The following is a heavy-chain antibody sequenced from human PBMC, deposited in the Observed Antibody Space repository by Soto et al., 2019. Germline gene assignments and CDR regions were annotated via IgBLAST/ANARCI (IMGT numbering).Heavy chain of an antibody. J-gene: IGHJ6*03. CDR3: ARGPYYDFWSASRAPVYYMDV. CDR1: GYTFTSYD. D-gene: IGHD3-3*01. CDR2: MNPNSGNT. Sequence: GASVKVSCXASGYTFTSYDINWVRQATGQGLEWMGWMNPNSGNTGYAQKFQGRVTMTRNTSISTAYMELSSLRSEDTAVYYCARGPYYDFWSASRAPVYYMDVWGKGTTVTVSS. V-gene: IGHV1-8*01.